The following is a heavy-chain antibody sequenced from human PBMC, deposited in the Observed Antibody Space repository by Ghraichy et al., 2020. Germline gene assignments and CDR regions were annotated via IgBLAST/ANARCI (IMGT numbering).Heavy chain of an antibody. V-gene: IGHV3-33*01. D-gene: IGHD4-17*01. CDR3: ARDGGMTTVTRVDY. J-gene: IGHJ4*02. Sequence: LTCAASGFTFSSYGMHWVRQAPGKGLEWVAVIWYDGSNKYYADSVKGRFTISRDNSKNTLYLQMNSLRAEDTAVYYCARDGGMTTVTRVDYWGQGTLVTVSS. CDR2: IWYDGSNK. CDR1: GFTFSSYG.